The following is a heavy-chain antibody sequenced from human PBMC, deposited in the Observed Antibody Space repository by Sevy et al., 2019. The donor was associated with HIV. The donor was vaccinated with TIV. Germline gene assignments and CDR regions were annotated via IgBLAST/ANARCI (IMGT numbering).Heavy chain of an antibody. CDR2: INHSGST. Sequence: SETLSLTCAVYGGSFSGYYWSWIRQPPGKGLEWIGEINHSGSTNYNPSLKSRVTISVDTSMNQFSLKLSSVTAADTAVYYCARGKVVVAATGDYYYYGMDVWGQGTTVTVSS. CDR1: GGSFSGYY. J-gene: IGHJ6*02. D-gene: IGHD2-15*01. CDR3: ARGKVVVAATGDYYYYGMDV. V-gene: IGHV4-34*01.